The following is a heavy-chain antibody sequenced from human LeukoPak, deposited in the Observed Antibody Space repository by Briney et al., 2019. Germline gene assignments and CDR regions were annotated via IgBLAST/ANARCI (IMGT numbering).Heavy chain of an antibody. CDR2: VRQDGTRN. J-gene: IGHJ3*02. CDR1: GFDFGIYW. CDR3: YGIVGAVLDAFDI. V-gene: IGHV3-7*03. Sequence: GGSLRLSCTTSGFDFGIYWMTWVRQAPGKGLEWVATVRQDGTRNYYLDSVKGRFTVSRDNANNSVHLRMDSLRVEDTAVYYCYGIVGAVLDAFDIWGQGTMVTVSS. D-gene: IGHD1-26*01.